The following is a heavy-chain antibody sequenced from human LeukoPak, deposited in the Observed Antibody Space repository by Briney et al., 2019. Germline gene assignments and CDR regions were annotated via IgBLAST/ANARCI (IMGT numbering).Heavy chain of an antibody. Sequence: SETLSLTCTVSGGSISSYYWSWIRQPPGKGLEWIGYIYYSGSTNYNPSLKSRVTISVDTSKNQFSLKLSSVTAADTAVYYCAREHDFWSGYGVNWFDPWGQGTLVTVSS. D-gene: IGHD3-3*01. CDR3: AREHDFWSGYGVNWFDP. J-gene: IGHJ5*02. CDR2: IYYSGST. CDR1: GGSISSYY. V-gene: IGHV4-59*01.